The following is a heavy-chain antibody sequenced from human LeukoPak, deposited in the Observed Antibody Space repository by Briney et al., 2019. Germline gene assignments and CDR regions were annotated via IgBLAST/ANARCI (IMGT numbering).Heavy chain of an antibody. J-gene: IGHJ4*02. D-gene: IGHD6-13*01. V-gene: IGHV4-30-4*01. Sequence: SETLSLTCTVSGGSISSGDYYWSWIRQPPGKGLEWIGYIYYSGSTYYNPSLKSRVTISVDTSKNQFSLKLSSVTAADTAVDHCARDVGYSSSWPHFDYWGQGTLVTVSS. CDR1: GGSISSGDYY. CDR2: IYYSGST. CDR3: ARDVGYSSSWPHFDY.